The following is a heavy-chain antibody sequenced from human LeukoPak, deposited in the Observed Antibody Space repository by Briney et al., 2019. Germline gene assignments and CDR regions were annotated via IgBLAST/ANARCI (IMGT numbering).Heavy chain of an antibody. CDR1: GLTFSNYG. J-gene: IGHJ4*02. Sequence: GGSLRLSCEASGLTFSNYGMSWVRQAPGKGLQWVSAITGDGTTTFYADSVKGRFTISRDNSKNMLYLQMSSPRAEDTAIYYCAKMQGYFDYWGQGTLVPVSS. CDR3: AKMQGYFDY. CDR2: ITGDGTTT. V-gene: IGHV3-23*01.